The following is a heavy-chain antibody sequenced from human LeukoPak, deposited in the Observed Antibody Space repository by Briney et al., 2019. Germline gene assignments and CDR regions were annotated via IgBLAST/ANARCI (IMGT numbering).Heavy chain of an antibody. CDR3: ATVPYWGPWRPFDY. CDR1: GFTVSTNS. Sequence: PGGSLRLSCTVSGFTVSTNSMSWVRQAPGKGLEYVSAISSNGGSTYYANSVKGRFTISRDNSKNTLYLQMGSLRAEDMAVYYCATVPYWGPWRPFDYWGQGTLVTVSS. J-gene: IGHJ4*02. V-gene: IGHV3-64*01. CDR2: ISSNGGST. D-gene: IGHD2-21*01.